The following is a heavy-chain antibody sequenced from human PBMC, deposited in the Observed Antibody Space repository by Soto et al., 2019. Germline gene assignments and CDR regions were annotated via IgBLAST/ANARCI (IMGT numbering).Heavy chain of an antibody. Sequence: QVQLQQWGAGLLKPSETLSLTCAVYGGSFSGYYWSWIRQTPGKGLEWIGEINHSGSTNYNPSLKSRVTISVDTSKNQFSLKLSSVTAADTAVYYCARYIAAAGGADYWGQGTLVTVSS. V-gene: IGHV4-34*01. D-gene: IGHD6-13*01. CDR2: INHSGST. CDR3: ARYIAAAGGADY. CDR1: GGSFSGYY. J-gene: IGHJ4*02.